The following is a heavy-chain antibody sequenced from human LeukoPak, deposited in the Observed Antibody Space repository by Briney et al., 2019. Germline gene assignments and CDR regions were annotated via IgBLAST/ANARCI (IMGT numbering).Heavy chain of an antibody. V-gene: IGHV3-30*03. Sequence: GGSLRLSCAASGFTFSSYGMHWVRQAPGKGLEWVAVISYDGSNKYYADSVKGRFTISRDNSKNTLYLQMNSLRAEDTAVYYCARGGIPAVLYYFDYWGQGTLVTVSS. D-gene: IGHD3-10*01. J-gene: IGHJ4*02. CDR3: ARGGIPAVLYYFDY. CDR2: ISYDGSNK. CDR1: GFTFSSYG.